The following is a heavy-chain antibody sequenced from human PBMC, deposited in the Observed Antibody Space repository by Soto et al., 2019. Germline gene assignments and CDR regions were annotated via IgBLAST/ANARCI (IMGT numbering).Heavy chain of an antibody. Sequence: GGSLRLSCAASGFTFSSYGMHWVRQAPGKGLEWVAVIWYDGSNKYYADSVKGRFTISRDNSKNTLYLQMNSLRAEDTAVYYCAAGRYFDWFPLDYWGQGTLVTVSS. D-gene: IGHD3-9*01. V-gene: IGHV3-33*03. CDR3: AAGRYFDWFPLDY. CDR2: IWYDGSNK. CDR1: GFTFSSYG. J-gene: IGHJ4*02.